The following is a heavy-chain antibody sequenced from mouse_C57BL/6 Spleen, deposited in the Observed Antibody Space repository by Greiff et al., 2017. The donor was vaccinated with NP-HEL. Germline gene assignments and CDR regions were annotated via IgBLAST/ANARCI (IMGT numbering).Heavy chain of an antibody. Sequence: QVRLQQPGAELVKPGASVKMSCKASGYTFTSYWITWVKQRPGQGLEWIGDIYPGSGSTNYNEKFKSKATLTVDTSSSTAYMQLSSLTSEDSAVYYCARSYYSNYDAMDYWGQGTSVTVSS. J-gene: IGHJ4*01. D-gene: IGHD2-5*01. CDR3: ARSYYSNYDAMDY. V-gene: IGHV1-55*01. CDR2: IYPGSGST. CDR1: GYTFTSYW.